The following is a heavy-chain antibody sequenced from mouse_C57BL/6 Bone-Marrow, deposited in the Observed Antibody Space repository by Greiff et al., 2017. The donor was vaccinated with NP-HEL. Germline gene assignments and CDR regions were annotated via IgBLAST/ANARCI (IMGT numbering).Heavy chain of an antibody. CDR3: AKTYSNYVLYFDY. D-gene: IGHD2-5*01. V-gene: IGHV2-5*01. CDR1: GFSLTSYG. Sequence: VQLVESGPGLVQPSQSLSISCTVSGFSLTSYGVHWVRQSPGKGLEWLGVIWRGGSTDYNADFMSRLSITKDNSKSQIFFKMNSLQADDTAIYYCAKTYSNYVLYFDYWGQGTTLTVSS. CDR2: IWRGGST. J-gene: IGHJ2*01.